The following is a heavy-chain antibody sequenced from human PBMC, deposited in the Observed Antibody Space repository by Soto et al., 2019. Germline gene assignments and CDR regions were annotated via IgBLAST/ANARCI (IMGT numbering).Heavy chain of an antibody. CDR2: MHPGEDDT. Sequence: XESLKISCTGCGYSFFSYWIGWVRQTPGKGLEWVAIMHPGEDDTIYSPSFQGQVTISRDNSKNTLYLQMNSLRAEDTAVYYCAKNGGSHSSGWYDYFDYWGQGTLVTVSS. D-gene: IGHD6-19*01. V-gene: IGHV5-51*01. CDR3: AKNGGSHSSGWYDYFDY. J-gene: IGHJ4*02. CDR1: GYSFFSYW.